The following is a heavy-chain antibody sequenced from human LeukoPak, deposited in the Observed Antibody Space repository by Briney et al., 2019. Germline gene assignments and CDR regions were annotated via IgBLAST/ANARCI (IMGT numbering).Heavy chain of an antibody. D-gene: IGHD1-26*01. Sequence: GGSLRLSCAASGHTFSSYSMNWVRHAPGKGLELVSDISSSSTTIYYADSVKGRFTISRDNAKNSLYLQMNSLRDEDTAVYYCARVMYSGSYYSVDYWGQGTLVTVSS. CDR3: ARVMYSGSYYSVDY. V-gene: IGHV3-48*02. J-gene: IGHJ4*02. CDR2: ISSSSTTI. CDR1: GHTFSSYS.